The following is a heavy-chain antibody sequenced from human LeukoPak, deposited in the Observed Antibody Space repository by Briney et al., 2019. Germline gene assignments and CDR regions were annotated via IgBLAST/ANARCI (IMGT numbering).Heavy chain of an antibody. CDR3: ARSPDILTGEKFDY. CDR2: MNPKSGGT. J-gene: IGHJ4*02. CDR1: GYTFTGYY. V-gene: IGHV1-2*02. D-gene: IGHD3-9*01. Sequence: ASVKVFCKASGYTFTGYYVHWVRQAPGQGLEWMGWMNPKSGGTNYAQKFEARVTMNRDTSISTAYMELSRLRFDDTAVYYCARSPDILTGEKFDYWGQGTLVTVSS.